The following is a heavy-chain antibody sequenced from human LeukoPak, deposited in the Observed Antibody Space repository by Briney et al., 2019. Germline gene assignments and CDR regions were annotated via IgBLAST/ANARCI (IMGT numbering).Heavy chain of an antibody. V-gene: IGHV4-38-2*02. CDR2: IYHSGST. CDR1: GYSISSGYY. CDR3: VRANQLGIFDY. J-gene: IGHJ4*02. D-gene: IGHD1-14*01. Sequence: SETLSLTCTVSGYSISSGYYWGWIRQPPGKGLEWIGSIYHSGSTYYNPSLKSRVTISVDTSKNQFSLKLSSVTAADTAVYYCVRANQLGIFDYWGQGTLVTVSS.